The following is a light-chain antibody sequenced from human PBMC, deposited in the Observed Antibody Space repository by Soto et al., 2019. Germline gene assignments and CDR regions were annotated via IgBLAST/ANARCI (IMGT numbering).Light chain of an antibody. CDR1: SPNIGSNT. Sequence: QSALTQPPSSSGTPGQRVTISCSGSSPNIGSNTVNWYQQLPGTAPKLLIYSNNQRPSGVPDRFSGSKSGTSASLAISGLQSEDEADYYGAAWDDSLNGVVFGGGTKLTVL. J-gene: IGLJ2*01. V-gene: IGLV1-44*01. CDR3: AAWDDSLNGVV. CDR2: SNN.